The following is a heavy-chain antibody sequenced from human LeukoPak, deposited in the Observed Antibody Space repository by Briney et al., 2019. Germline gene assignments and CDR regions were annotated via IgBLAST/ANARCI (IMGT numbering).Heavy chain of an antibody. CDR1: GFTLSSYG. CDR2: IWYDGSNK. CDR3: ARDGNSFTIFENLDAFDI. D-gene: IGHD3-9*01. J-gene: IGHJ3*02. Sequence: GGSLRLSCAASGFTLSSYGMHWVRQAPGKGLEWVAVIWYDGSNKYYADSVKGRFTISRDNSKNTLYLQMNSLRAEDTAVYYCARDGNSFTIFENLDAFDIWGQGAMVTVSS. V-gene: IGHV3-33*01.